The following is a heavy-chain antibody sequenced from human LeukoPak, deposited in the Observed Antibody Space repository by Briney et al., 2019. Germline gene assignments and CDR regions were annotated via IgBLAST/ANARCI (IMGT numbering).Heavy chain of an antibody. V-gene: IGHV3-23*01. J-gene: IGHJ5*02. CDR1: RVTFCVYA. Sequence: GGSLRLSCAASRVTFCVYAMSWGRQALGKGVEWVSAISGRGGSTYYADSVKGRFTMSRDNADNTLFLQMNSLRAEDTAVYYCARVRSGGYDHWGQGTLVTVSS. CDR3: ARVRSGGYDH. D-gene: IGHD2-15*01. CDR2: ISGRGGST.